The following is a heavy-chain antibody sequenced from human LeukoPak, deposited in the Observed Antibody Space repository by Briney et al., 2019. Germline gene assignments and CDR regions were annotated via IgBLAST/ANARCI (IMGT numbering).Heavy chain of an antibody. J-gene: IGHJ4*02. V-gene: IGHV3-48*02. CDR2: ISSSSSTI. CDR3: ARALKWELLAPVDY. CDR1: GFTFSSYA. D-gene: IGHD1-26*01. Sequence: GGSLRLSCAASGFTFSSYAMSWVRQAPGKGLEWVSYISSSSSTIYYADSVKGRFTISRDNAKNSLCLQMNSLRDEDTAVYYCARALKWELLAPVDYWGQGTLVTVSS.